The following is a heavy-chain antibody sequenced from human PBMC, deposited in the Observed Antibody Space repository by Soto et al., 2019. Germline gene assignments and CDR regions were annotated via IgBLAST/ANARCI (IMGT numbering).Heavy chain of an antibody. D-gene: IGHD2-2*01. CDR1: GGSISSGSYY. CDR3: ARLYCSSTSCFDYYYYYYMDV. V-gene: IGHV4-39*01. Sequence: SETLSLTCTVSGGSISSGSYYWGWIRQPPGKGLEWIGSIYYSGSTYYNPSLKSRVTISVDTSKNQFSLKLSSVTAADTAVYYCARLYCSSTSCFDYYYYYYMDVWGKGTTVTVSS. CDR2: IYYSGST. J-gene: IGHJ6*03.